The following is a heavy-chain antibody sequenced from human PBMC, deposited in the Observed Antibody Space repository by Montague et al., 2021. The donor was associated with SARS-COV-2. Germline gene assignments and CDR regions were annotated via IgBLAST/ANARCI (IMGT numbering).Heavy chain of an antibody. D-gene: IGHD5-18*01. Sequence: SLRLSCAASGFTFSNYVINWVRQAPGEGLEWVSAISGSGGSTFYXDSVKDRFTVSRDNSRNTLYLQMDSLRAEDTALYYCAKDMTLRGYNYGDNAFDIWGQGTMVTVSS. CDR3: AKDMTLRGYNYGDNAFDI. CDR2: ISGSGGST. V-gene: IGHV3-23*01. J-gene: IGHJ3*02. CDR1: GFTFSNYV.